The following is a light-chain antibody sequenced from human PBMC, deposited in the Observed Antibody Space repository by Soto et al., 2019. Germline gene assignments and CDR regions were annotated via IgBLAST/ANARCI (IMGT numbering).Light chain of an antibody. J-gene: IGKJ1*01. V-gene: IGKV1-9*01. CDR3: QQLDTYPRT. CDR2: AAS. Sequence: DIQLTQSPSFLSASIGDRVTITCRASQGISTYLAWYQQKPGKAPKLLMSAASTLQSGVPSRFSGSGSGTDFTLTISSLRPEDFATYFCQQLDTYPRTFGQGTKVEMK. CDR1: QGISTY.